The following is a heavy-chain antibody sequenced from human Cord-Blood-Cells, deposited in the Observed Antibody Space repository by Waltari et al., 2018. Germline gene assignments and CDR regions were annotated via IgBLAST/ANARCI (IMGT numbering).Heavy chain of an antibody. CDR1: GFTFSSYG. CDR2: ISYDGSNK. D-gene: IGHD7-27*01. CDR3: AKGLTGASGGSGY. Sequence: QVQLVESGGGVVQPGRSLRLSCAASGFTFSSYGMHWVRQAPGKGLEWVAVISYDGSNKYYADSVKGRFTISRDNSKNTLYLQMNSLRAEDTAVYYCAKGLTGASGGSGYWGQGTLVTVSS. V-gene: IGHV3-30*18. J-gene: IGHJ4*02.